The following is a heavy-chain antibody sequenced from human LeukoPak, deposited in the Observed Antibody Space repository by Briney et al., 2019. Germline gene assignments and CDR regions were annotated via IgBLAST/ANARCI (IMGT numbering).Heavy chain of an antibody. V-gene: IGHV1-2*02. CDR3: ARGEPTGYSSGWSFPGYYFDY. Sequence: ASVKVSCKASGYTFTGYYMHWVRQAPGQGLEWMGWINPNSGGTNYAQKFQGRVTMTRDTSISTAYMELSSLRSDDTAVYYCARGEPTGYSSGWSFPGYYFDYWGQGTLVTVSS. CDR2: INPNSGGT. J-gene: IGHJ4*02. D-gene: IGHD6-19*01. CDR1: GYTFTGYY.